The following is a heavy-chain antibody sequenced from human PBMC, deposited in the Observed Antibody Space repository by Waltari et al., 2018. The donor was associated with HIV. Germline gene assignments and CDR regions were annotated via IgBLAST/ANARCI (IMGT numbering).Heavy chain of an antibody. Sequence: EVQLVESGGGLVPPGGSLRLSRAACGFSFMKYSMHWVRQDPGKGLEWVSYISSGSSARYYADSLKGRFTISRDNAKNSLYLQMYSLRPEDTAVYYCARDGDRRDFDYWGQGTLVTVSS. J-gene: IGHJ4*02. V-gene: IGHV3-48*01. D-gene: IGHD2-21*02. CDR3: ARDGDRRDFDY. CDR2: ISSGSSAR. CDR1: GFSFMKYS.